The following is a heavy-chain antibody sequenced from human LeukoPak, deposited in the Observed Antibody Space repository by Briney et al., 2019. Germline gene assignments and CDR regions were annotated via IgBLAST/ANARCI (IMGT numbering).Heavy chain of an antibody. CDR2: ISAYNGNT. CDR1: GYTFTSYG. D-gene: IGHD3-9*01. J-gene: IGHJ4*02. V-gene: IGHV1-18*01. Sequence: ASVNVSCKASGYTFTSYGISWVRQAPGQGLEWMGWISAYNGNTNYAQKLQGRVTMTTDTSTSTAYMELRSLSSDDTAVYYCARDRPFYDILTGYYTSDYWGQGTLVTVSS. CDR3: ARDRPFYDILTGYYTSDY.